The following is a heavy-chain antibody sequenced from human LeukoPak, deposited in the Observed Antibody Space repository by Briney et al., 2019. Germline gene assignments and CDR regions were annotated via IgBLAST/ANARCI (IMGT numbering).Heavy chain of an antibody. CDR1: GDSISSYY. CDR2: IYYSGST. Sequence: SETLSLTCTVSGDSISSYYWSWIRQPPGKGLEWIGYIYYSGSTNYNPSLKSRVTISVDTSKNQFYLKLSSVTAADTAVYYCARGSPSSSWYNHPLDYWGQGTLVTVSS. CDR3: ARGSPSSSWYNHPLDY. J-gene: IGHJ4*02. V-gene: IGHV4-59*01. D-gene: IGHD6-13*01.